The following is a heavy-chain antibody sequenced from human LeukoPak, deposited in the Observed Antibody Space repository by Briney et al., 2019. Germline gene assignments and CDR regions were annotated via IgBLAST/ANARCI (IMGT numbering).Heavy chain of an antibody. Sequence: GSLRLSCAASGFTFSSYAMSWVRQAPGKGLEWIGEISHRGSTNYNPSLKSRVTISIDKSKNQFSLKLSSVTAADTAVYYCARDSGYYYYYMGVWGKGTTVTVSS. D-gene: IGHD3-10*01. CDR3: ARDSGYYYYYMGV. V-gene: IGHV4-4*02. CDR1: GFTFSSYAM. CDR2: ISHRGST. J-gene: IGHJ6*03.